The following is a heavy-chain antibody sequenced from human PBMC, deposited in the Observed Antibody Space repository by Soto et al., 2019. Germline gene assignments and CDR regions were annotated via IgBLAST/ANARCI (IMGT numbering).Heavy chain of an antibody. V-gene: IGHV3-48*02. CDR2: ISSSSTTI. J-gene: IGHJ4*02. D-gene: IGHD3-22*01. Sequence: GGSLRLSCAAFGFTFSDFSMNWVRQAPGQGLEWISYISSSSTTIYYADSVKGRFTISRDNAKYSLFLQMNSLRDEDTAVYYCASSSGYIYYWGLGTLVTVSS. CDR1: GFTFSDFS. CDR3: ASSSGYIYY.